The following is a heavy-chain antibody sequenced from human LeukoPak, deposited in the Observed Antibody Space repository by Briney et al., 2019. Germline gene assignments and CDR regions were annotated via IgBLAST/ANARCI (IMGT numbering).Heavy chain of an antibody. CDR3: ARSSSGLPVN. CDR2: ISSSSSYI. Sequence: PGGSLRLSCAASGFTFCSYSMNWVRQAPGKGLEWVSSISSSSSYIYYADSVKGRFTISRDNAKNSLYLQMNSLRAEDTAVYYCARSSSGLPVNWGQGTLVTVSS. D-gene: IGHD3-10*01. CDR1: GFTFCSYS. V-gene: IGHV3-21*01. J-gene: IGHJ4*02.